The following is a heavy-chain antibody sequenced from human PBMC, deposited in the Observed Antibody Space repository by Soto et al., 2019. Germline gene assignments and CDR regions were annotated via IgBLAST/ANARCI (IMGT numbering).Heavy chain of an antibody. CDR3: ARGTRITRSRFFEWLGRFDL. D-gene: IGHD3-3*01. CDR1: GGSMSPYY. J-gene: IGHJ2*01. CDR2: FFHTGST. V-gene: IGHV4-59*01. Sequence: QVQLQESGPGLLKPSETLSLTCTVSGGSMSPYYWTWIRQPPGKILEWIGYFFHTGSTNFNPSLTNRDSISADSSKKQLSLQLSAVTAADTALYVCARGTRITRSRFFEWLGRFDLWGRGTWVTVAS.